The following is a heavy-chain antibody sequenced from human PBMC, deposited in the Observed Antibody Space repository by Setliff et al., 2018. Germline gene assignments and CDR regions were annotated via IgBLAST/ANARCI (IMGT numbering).Heavy chain of an antibody. D-gene: IGHD5-18*01. Sequence: GASVKVSCKASGYTFTSYDINWVRQAPGQGLEWMGWISAYNGNTNYAQKLQGRVTMTTDTSTSTAYMELSSLRSEDTAVYYCARAGNTAMGGDYWGQGALVTAPQ. J-gene: IGHJ4*02. CDR2: ISAYNGNT. CDR1: GYTFTSYD. CDR3: ARAGNTAMGGDY. V-gene: IGHV1-18*01.